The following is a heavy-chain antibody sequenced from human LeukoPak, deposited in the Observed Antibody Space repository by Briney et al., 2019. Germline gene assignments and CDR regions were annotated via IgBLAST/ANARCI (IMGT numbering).Heavy chain of an antibody. CDR1: GGSISSSSYY. V-gene: IGHV4-39*01. D-gene: IGHD3-22*01. Sequence: SETLSLTCTVSGGSISSSSYYWGWIRQPPGKGLEWIGSIYYSGSIYYNPSLKGRGTMSVDTSNNQFSLKLTSATATDTAVYYCVRLFYYDSRGPPSWGQGTLVTVSS. J-gene: IGHJ5*02. CDR3: VRLFYYDSRGPPS. CDR2: IYYSGSI.